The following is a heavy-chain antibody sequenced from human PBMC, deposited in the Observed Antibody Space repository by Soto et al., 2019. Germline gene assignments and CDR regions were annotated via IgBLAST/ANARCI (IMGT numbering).Heavy chain of an antibody. V-gene: IGHV3-23*01. Sequence: QPGGSLRLSCAASGFTFSSYAMSWVRQAPGKGLEWVSAISGSGGSTYYADSVKGRFTISRDNSKNTLYLQMNSLRAEDTAVYYCAKDHARGVTIFAPYFDYWGQGTLVTVSS. J-gene: IGHJ4*02. CDR1: GFTFSSYA. CDR2: ISGSGGST. CDR3: AKDHARGVTIFAPYFDY. D-gene: IGHD3-3*01.